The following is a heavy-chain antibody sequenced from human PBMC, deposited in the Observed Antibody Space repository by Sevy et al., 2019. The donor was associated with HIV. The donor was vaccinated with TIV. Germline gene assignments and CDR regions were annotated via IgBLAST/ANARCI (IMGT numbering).Heavy chain of an antibody. CDR2: ISQDGINE. Sequence: GGSLRLSCIGSGFSFSYYGIHWVRQSPGKGLDWVALISQDGINEYYADSVKGRFTISSDNSKNTVYLEMNSLRNEDTAIYFSANAYSGSYSRSYLYALDVWGQGTTVTVSS. CDR1: GFSFSYYG. CDR3: ANAYSGSYSRSYLYALDV. V-gene: IGHV3-30*18. J-gene: IGHJ6*02. D-gene: IGHD1-26*01.